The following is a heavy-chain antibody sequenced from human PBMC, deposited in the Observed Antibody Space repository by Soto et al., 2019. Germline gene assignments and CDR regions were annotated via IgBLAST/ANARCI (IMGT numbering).Heavy chain of an antibody. CDR3: ARDPRPSSRWTEWFDP. J-gene: IGHJ5*02. CDR1: GFTFSSYS. CDR2: ISSSSSTI. Sequence: EVQLVESGGGLVQPGGSLRLSCAASGFTFSSYSMNWVRQAPGKGLEWVSYISSSSSTIYYADSVKGRFTISRDNAKNSLYLQMNSLRAEDTAVYYCARDPRPSSRWTEWFDPWGQGTLVTVSS. D-gene: IGHD6-13*01. V-gene: IGHV3-48*01.